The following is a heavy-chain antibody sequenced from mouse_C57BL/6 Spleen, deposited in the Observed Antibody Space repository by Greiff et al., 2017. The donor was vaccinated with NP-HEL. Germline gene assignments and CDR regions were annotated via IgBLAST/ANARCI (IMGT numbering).Heavy chain of an antibody. V-gene: IGHV1-55*01. CDR3: AREGTTVVAKYWYFDV. J-gene: IGHJ1*03. CDR1: GSTFPASW. CDR2: IYPGSGSP. Sequence: QVQLQQPGAELVKPGASVKMSCKASGSTFPASWIPWLKRGPGQGLGWIGDIYPGSGSPNYNEKFKGKATLTVDTSSSTAYMQLSSLTSEDSAVYYCAREGTTVVAKYWYFDVWGTGTTVTVSS. D-gene: IGHD1-1*01.